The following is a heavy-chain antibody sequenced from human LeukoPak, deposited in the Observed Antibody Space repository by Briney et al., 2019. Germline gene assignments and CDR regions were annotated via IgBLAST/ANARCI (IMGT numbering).Heavy chain of an antibody. J-gene: IGHJ3*02. CDR3: ARVYNWNDVEAFDI. V-gene: IGHV3-21*01. Sequence: GGSLRLSCAASGFTFSTYSMNWVRQAPGKGLEWVSYISSTNNYLYYADSVKGRFTISRDNAKNSLCLQMNSLRAEDTAVYYCARVYNWNDVEAFDIWGQGTMVTVSS. CDR1: GFTFSTYS. CDR2: ISSTNNYL. D-gene: IGHD1-1*01.